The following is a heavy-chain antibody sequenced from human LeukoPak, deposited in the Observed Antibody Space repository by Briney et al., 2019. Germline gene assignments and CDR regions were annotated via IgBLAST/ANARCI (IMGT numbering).Heavy chain of an antibody. CDR1: GFTFSSYW. CDR3: AKELSGFLASFEY. J-gene: IGHJ4*02. Sequence: GGSLRLSCAASGFTFSSYWMHWVRQAPGKGLVWLSRINGDGSSTSYADSVKGRFTISRDNAKNTLYLQMNSLRADDTAVYYCAKELSGFLASFEYWGQGTLVTVSS. D-gene: IGHD3-22*01. CDR2: INGDGSST. V-gene: IGHV3-74*01.